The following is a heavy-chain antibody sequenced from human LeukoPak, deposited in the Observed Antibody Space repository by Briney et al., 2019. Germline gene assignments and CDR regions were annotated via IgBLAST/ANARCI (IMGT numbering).Heavy chain of an antibody. CDR2: ISYDGSDK. V-gene: IGHV3-30*04. Sequence: GGSLRLSCAASGFTFSTYAMHWVRQAPGKGLEWVAVISYDGSDKYYADSVKGRFTISRDNSKNTLFLQMNSLRAEDTAVYYCARSNYYDSRSWGFDIWGQGTMVTVSS. J-gene: IGHJ3*02. CDR3: ARSNYYDSRSWGFDI. D-gene: IGHD3-22*01. CDR1: GFTFSTYA.